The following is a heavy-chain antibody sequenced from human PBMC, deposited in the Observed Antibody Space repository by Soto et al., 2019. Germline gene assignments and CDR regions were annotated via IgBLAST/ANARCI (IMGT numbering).Heavy chain of an antibody. D-gene: IGHD2-15*01. Sequence: PSETLSLTCTVSGGSVSSGSYYRSWIRQPPGKGLEWIGFIYYSGSTNYNPSLKSRVTISVDTSKNQFSLQLSSVTAADTAVYYCASALYCSGGSCSFDPWGQGTLVTVSS. CDR3: ASALYCSGGSCSFDP. J-gene: IGHJ5*02. V-gene: IGHV4-61*01. CDR2: IYYSGST. CDR1: GGSVSSGSYY.